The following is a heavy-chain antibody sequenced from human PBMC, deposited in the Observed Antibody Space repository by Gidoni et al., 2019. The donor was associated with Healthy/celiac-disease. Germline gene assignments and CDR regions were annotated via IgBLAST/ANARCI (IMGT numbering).Heavy chain of an antibody. Sequence: EVQLVESVGGLVQPGGSLRLSCAASGFNFSSDSMNWVRQAPGKGLDGVSYISSSSRTIYYADSVKGRFTISRDNAKNALYMQMNSLRAEDTAVYYCASSDWGVRPYDYWGQGTLVTVSS. D-gene: IGHD3-9*01. V-gene: IGHV3-48*01. CDR1: GFNFSSDS. J-gene: IGHJ4*02. CDR2: ISSSSRTI. CDR3: ASSDWGVRPYDY.